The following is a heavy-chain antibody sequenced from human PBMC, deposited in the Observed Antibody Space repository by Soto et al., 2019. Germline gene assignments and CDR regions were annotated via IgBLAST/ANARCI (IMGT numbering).Heavy chain of an antibody. Sequence: SGPTLVKPTQTLTLTCTFSGFSLSTSGVGVGWIRQPPGKALEWLALLYWNDDKRYSPSLKSRPTITKDTSKNQAVLTKTNMDPVDTATYYCAHSESFGGSYFGYYYYGMDVWGQGTTVTVSS. CDR3: AHSESFGGSYFGYYYYGMDV. V-gene: IGHV2-5*01. CDR1: GFSLSTSGVG. CDR2: LYWNDDK. J-gene: IGHJ6*02. D-gene: IGHD1-26*01.